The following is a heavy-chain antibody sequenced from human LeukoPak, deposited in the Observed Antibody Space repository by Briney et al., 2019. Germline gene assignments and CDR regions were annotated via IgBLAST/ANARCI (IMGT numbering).Heavy chain of an antibody. Sequence: GGSLRLSCTVSGFSFGDYGMSWFRQAPGKGLEWVGFIRSKAYGGTTEYAASVKGRFTISRDGSKSIAYLPMKRPKTEDTAVDYCTRSRRVYCGGDCYSFDYWGKGTLVTVSS. CDR2: IRSKAYGGTT. J-gene: IGHJ4*02. V-gene: IGHV3-49*01. CDR1: GFSFGDYG. D-gene: IGHD2-21*02. CDR3: TRSRRVYCGGDCYSFDY.